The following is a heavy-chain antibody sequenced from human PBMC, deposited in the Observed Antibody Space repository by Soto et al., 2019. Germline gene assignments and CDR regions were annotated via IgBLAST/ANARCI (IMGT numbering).Heavy chain of an antibody. Sequence: ASVKVSCKASGYTFTSYAMHWVRQAPGQRLEWMGWINAGNGNTKYSQKFQGRVTITRDTSASTAYMELSSLRSEDTAVYYCARGGRFLERLRSQYYGMAVWGQGTTVTVS. CDR1: GYTFTSYA. CDR3: ARGGRFLERLRSQYYGMAV. V-gene: IGHV1-3*01. D-gene: IGHD3-3*01. J-gene: IGHJ6*02. CDR2: INAGNGNT.